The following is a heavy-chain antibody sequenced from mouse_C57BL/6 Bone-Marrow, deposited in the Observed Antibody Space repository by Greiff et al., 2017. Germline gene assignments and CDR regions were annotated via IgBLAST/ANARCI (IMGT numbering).Heavy chain of an antibody. CDR2: IRNKANNHAT. CDR3: TRRRGYDEWAW. Sequence: EVKLVESGGGLVQPGGSMKLSCAASGFTFSDAWMDWVRQSPEKGLEWVAEIRNKANNHATYYAESVKGRFTISRDDSKSSVYLQMNSLRAEDTGIYYCTRRRGYDEWAWWGQGTTLTVSS. CDR1: GFTFSDAW. V-gene: IGHV6-6*01. J-gene: IGHJ2*01. D-gene: IGHD2-2*01.